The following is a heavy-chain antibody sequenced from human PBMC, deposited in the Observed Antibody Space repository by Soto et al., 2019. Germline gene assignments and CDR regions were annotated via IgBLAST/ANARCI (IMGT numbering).Heavy chain of an antibody. Sequence: GGSLRLSCAASGFTFSDYYMSWIRQAPGKGLEWLSYISGSNTYTDYADSVKGRFTISRDNAKDTSENQVVLTMTNMDPVDTATYYCAHRRGDLLTGHYYFDYWGQGTLVTVSS. CDR2: ISGSNTYT. J-gene: IGHJ4*02. CDR3: TYYCAHRRGDLLTGHYYFDY. CDR1: GFTFSDYY. V-gene: IGHV3-11*03. D-gene: IGHD3-9*01.